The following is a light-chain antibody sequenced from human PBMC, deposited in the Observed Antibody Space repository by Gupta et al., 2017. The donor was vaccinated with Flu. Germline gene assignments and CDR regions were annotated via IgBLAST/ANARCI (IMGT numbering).Light chain of an antibody. CDR1: QNINGI. V-gene: IGKV1-39*01. J-gene: IGKJ1*01. CDR3: LQSNSIPWT. CDR2: RAS. Sequence: PSSLSASVGDRVTITCRASQNINGIVNWYQQKPGKAPDLLIYRASIKQSGVPSRFSASGSGTDFTLTISRLQPEDFATYHCLQSNSIPWTFGQGTKVEIK.